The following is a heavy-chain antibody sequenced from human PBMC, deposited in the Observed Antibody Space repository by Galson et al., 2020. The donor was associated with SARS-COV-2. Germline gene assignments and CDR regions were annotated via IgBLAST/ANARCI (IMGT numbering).Heavy chain of an antibody. CDR3: ARAPYCGGDCYPFYWYFDL. Sequence: GGSLRLSCAASGFTFSSYWMSWVRQAPGKGLEWVANIKQDGSEKYYVDSVKGRFTISRDNAKNSLYLQMNSLRAEDTAVYYCARAPYCGGDCYPFYWYFDLWGRGTLVTVSS. CDR2: IKQDGSEK. J-gene: IGHJ2*01. CDR1: GFTFSSYW. V-gene: IGHV3-7*01. D-gene: IGHD2-21*02.